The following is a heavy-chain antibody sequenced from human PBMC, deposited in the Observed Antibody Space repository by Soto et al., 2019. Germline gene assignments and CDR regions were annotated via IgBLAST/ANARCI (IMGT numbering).Heavy chain of an antibody. CDR2: IDPGGGSA. CDR3: ARDTSGWSLNGLDV. V-gene: IGHV1-46*01. Sequence: QVDLVQSGAEVKKPGASVTISCKASGSAITRYYIHWVRQAPGRGLEWMGIIDPGGGSASYAQKFQDRVTIDQDTSTGTVYMDLRSLRTADTAVYYCARDTSGWSLNGLDVWGQGTTVNVSS. D-gene: IGHD6-19*01. CDR1: GSAITRYY. J-gene: IGHJ6*02.